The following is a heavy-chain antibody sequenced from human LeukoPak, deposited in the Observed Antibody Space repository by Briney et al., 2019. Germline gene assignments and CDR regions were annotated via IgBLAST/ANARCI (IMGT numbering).Heavy chain of an antibody. CDR1: GDSLSSARYY. CDR3: VRGCGSGSNNQRSIDY. Sequence: SETLSLICSVSGDSLSSARYYWRWGRKSPGGGLDRYVYISYCGSTNFNPSLKSRVTISVDTSKNQFSLNLSSVSAADTAVYYCVRGCGSGSNNQRSIDYWGQGTLVTVSS. CDR2: ISYCGST. V-gene: IGHV4-61*01. D-gene: IGHD3-10*01. J-gene: IGHJ4*02.